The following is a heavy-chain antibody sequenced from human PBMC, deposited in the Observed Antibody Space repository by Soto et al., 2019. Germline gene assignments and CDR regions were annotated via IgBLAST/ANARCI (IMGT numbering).Heavy chain of an antibody. J-gene: IGHJ6*03. CDR1: GYTFTSYY. CDR3: ARDRAGYDILTGSVDYYYYMDV. V-gene: IGHV1-46*03. CDR2: INPSGGST. Sequence: ASVKVSCKASGYTFTSYYMHWVRQAPGQGLEWMGIINPSGGSTSYAQKFQGRVTMTRDTSTSTVYMELSSLRSEDTAVYYCARDRAGYDILTGSVDYYYYMDVWGKGTTVTVSS. D-gene: IGHD3-9*01.